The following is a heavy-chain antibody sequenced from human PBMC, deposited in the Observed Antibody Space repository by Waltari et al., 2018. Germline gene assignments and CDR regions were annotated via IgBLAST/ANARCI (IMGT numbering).Heavy chain of an antibody. CDR2: IDPKSGGT. CDR1: GYRSTGYH. CDR3: ARAYGFAAGF. D-gene: IGHD3-10*01. Sequence: QVQLVQSGSEVRKPGASVTVSCKTSGYRSTGYHIYWVRQAPGQGLEWMGWIDPKSGGTNYALRFQGRVSMTRDTSTNTAYMEVSGLRSDDTAIYYCARAYGFAAGFWGQGTLVTVSS. J-gene: IGHJ4*02. V-gene: IGHV1-2*02.